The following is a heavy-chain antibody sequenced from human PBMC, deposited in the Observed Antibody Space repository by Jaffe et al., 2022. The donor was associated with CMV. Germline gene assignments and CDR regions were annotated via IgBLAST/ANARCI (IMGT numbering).Heavy chain of an antibody. V-gene: IGHV3-21*01. CDR1: GFTFSSYS. CDR3: ATGGWYCSGGSCPGY. CDR2: ISSSSSYI. J-gene: IGHJ4*02. D-gene: IGHD2-15*01. Sequence: EVQLVESGGGLVKPGGSLRLSCAASGFTFSSYSMNWVRQAPGKGLEWVSSISSSSSYIYYADSVKGRFTISRDNAKNSLYLQMNSLRAEDTAVYYCATGGWYCSGGSCPGYWGQGTLVTVSS.